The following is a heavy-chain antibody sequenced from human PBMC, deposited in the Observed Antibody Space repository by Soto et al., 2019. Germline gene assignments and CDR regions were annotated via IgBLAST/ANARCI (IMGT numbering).Heavy chain of an antibody. D-gene: IGHD1-26*01. J-gene: IGHJ4*02. CDR3: ARDSVGISSPGVY. Sequence: SETLSLTCTVSGGSINGYYWTWIRQPAGKGLEWIGRIYTSGTTSYNPSLKSRVTMSLDTSKNQFSLRLTSVTAADTAVYYCARDSVGISSPGVYWGRGTLVTVPQ. V-gene: IGHV4-4*07. CDR2: IYTSGTT. CDR1: GGSINGYY.